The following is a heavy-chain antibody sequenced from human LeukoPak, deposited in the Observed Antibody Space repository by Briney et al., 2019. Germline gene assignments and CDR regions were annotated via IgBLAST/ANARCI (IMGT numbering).Heavy chain of an antibody. CDR2: ISGSGGST. D-gene: IGHD3-22*01. Sequence: GGSLRLSCAAPGFTFSSYAMSWVRQAPGKGLEWVSAISGSGGSTYYADSVKGRLTISRDNSKNTLYLQMNSLRAEDTAVYYCAKDRTDEYYYDSSGYEYWGQGTLVTVSS. CDR1: GFTFSSYA. CDR3: AKDRTDEYYYDSSGYEY. J-gene: IGHJ4*02. V-gene: IGHV3-23*01.